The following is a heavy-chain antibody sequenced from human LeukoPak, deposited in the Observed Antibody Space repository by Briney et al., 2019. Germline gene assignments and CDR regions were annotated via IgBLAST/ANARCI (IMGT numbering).Heavy chain of an antibody. D-gene: IGHD6-6*01. V-gene: IGHV3-30*18. Sequence: PGGSLRLSCEASGFTFSSYGMHWVRQAPGKGLEWVAVISYDGSNKYYADSVKGRFTISRDNSKNTLYLQMNSLRAEDTAVYYCAKDLYSSSSPGIYGMDVWGQGTTVTVSS. CDR3: AKDLYSSSSPGIYGMDV. CDR1: GFTFSSYG. J-gene: IGHJ6*02. CDR2: ISYDGSNK.